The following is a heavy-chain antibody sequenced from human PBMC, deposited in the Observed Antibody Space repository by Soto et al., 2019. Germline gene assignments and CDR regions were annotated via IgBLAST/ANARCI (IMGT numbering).Heavy chain of an antibody. D-gene: IGHD6-25*01. CDR2: ISYNGEYE. Sequence: QVHLVESGGGVVQPGRSLRLSCAASGFTFSTYTMHWVRQAPGKGLEWVADISYNGEYEYYADSVKGRFTISRDNSKSTLYLQMNSLTPEXXXXYXXXXTXGGAAYWGQGTLVTVSS. CDR1: GFTFSTYT. V-gene: IGHV3-30*04. J-gene: IGHJ4*02. CDR3: XXTXGGAAY.